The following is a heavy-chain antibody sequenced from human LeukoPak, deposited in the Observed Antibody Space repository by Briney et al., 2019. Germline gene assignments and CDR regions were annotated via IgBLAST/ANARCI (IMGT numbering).Heavy chain of an antibody. J-gene: IGHJ4*02. Sequence: ASVKVSCKASGGTFSNYGIGWVRQAPGQGLEWMGGIIPIFGTANYAQNFQDRVTITADESTTTAFMELRSLRSDDTAVYYCARFDPGVSPGDYWGQGTLVTVSS. V-gene: IGHV1-69*13. CDR3: ARFDPGVSPGDY. D-gene: IGHD3-9*01. CDR2: IIPIFGTA. CDR1: GGTFSNYG.